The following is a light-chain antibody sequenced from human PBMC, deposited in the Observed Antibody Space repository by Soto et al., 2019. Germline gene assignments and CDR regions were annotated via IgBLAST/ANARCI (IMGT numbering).Light chain of an antibody. J-gene: IGKJ5*01. CDR1: QIFSSY. Sequence: EIVLTQSPATLSLSPGERATLSCRASQIFSSYLPWYQQKPGQAPRLLIYDASNRATGIPARFSGSGSGTDFTLTFSSLGPKDFAVYNCQQRIIWPPGFGQGTRWRL. CDR2: DAS. V-gene: IGKV3-11*01. CDR3: QQRIIWPPG.